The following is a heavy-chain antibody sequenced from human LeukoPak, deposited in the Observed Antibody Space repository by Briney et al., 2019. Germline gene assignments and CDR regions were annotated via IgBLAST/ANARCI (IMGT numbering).Heavy chain of an antibody. D-gene: IGHD2-21*01. CDR1: GFTVSGNY. J-gene: IGHJ6*02. CDR2: IYSGGST. V-gene: IGHV3-53*01. Sequence: GGSLRLSCAASGFTVSGNYMSWVRQAPGKGLEWVSVIYSGGSTYYADSVKGRFTISRDNSKNTLYLQMNSLRAEDTAVYYCARVAKQYYYYYGMDVWGQGTTVTVSS. CDR3: ARVAKQYYYYYGMDV.